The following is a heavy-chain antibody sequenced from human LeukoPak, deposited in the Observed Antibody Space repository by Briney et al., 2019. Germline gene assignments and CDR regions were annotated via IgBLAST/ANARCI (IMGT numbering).Heavy chain of an antibody. D-gene: IGHD2-2*01. CDR2: INARGDT. V-gene: IGHV4-34*01. CDR1: GWSFNDYY. CDR3: ARGQVPAARGYNWFDP. Sequence: SETLSLTCAVYGWSFNDYYWNWIRQPPGKGREWIGEINARGDTNYNPSLKSRVTISVDTSKKQFSLRLTSMIAADTALYYCARGQVPAARGYNWFDPWGQGTLVTVSS. J-gene: IGHJ5*02.